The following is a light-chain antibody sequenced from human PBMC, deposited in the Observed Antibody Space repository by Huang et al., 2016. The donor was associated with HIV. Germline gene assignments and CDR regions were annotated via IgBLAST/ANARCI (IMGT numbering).Light chain of an antibody. CDR2: EAS. CDR1: QSVRSY. Sequence: IVLTQSPATLSLSPGERATLSCRASQSVRSYLAWYQQKPGQAPRLLLYEASNRATGSPARFSGSGSGTDFTLTISNLQSEDFAVYYCQQRSAWPLTFGGGTKVEI. J-gene: IGKJ4*01. CDR3: QQRSAWPLT. V-gene: IGKV3-11*01.